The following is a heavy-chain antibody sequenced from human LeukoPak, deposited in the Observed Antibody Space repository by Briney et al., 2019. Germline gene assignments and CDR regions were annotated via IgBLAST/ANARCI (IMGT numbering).Heavy chain of an antibody. CDR1: GFTFSSYA. J-gene: IGHJ4*02. CDR2: ISGSGGST. V-gene: IGHV3-23*01. CDR3: AKDSPGDYYYDSSGILDY. D-gene: IGHD3-22*01. Sequence: GGSLRLSCAASGFTFSSYAMSWVRQAPGKGLEWVSAISGSGGSTYYADSVKGRFTISRDNSKNTLYLQMNSLRAEDTAVYYCAKDSPGDYYYDSSGILDYWGQGTLVTVSS.